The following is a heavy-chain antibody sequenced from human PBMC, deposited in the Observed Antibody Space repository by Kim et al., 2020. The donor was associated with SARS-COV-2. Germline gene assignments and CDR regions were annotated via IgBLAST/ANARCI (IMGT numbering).Heavy chain of an antibody. D-gene: IGHD5-12*01. Sequence: GGSLRLSCAASGFTFSGASMHWVRQTAGKGLEWVGHVRTKGNGYATTYPASVKGRFTISRDDSKSMAYLEMNSLRSEDTAMYYCATWFAATIDFWGQGTLVTVSS. CDR1: GFTFSGAS. V-gene: IGHV3-73*01. J-gene: IGHJ4*02. CDR3: ATWFAATIDF. CDR2: VRTKGNGYAT.